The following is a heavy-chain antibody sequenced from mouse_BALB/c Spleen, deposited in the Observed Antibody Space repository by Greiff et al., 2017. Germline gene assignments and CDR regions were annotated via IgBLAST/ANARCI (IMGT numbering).Heavy chain of an antibody. V-gene: IGHV14-3*02. CDR2: IDPANGNT. D-gene: IGHD2-4*01. CDR1: GFNIKDTY. Sequence: EVQLQQSGAELVKPGASVKLSCTASGFNIKDTYMHWVKQRPEQGLEWIGRIDPANGNTKYDPKFQGKATITADTSSNTAYLQLSSLTSEDTAVYYCAREGAYDYDEAMDYWGQGTSVTVSS. J-gene: IGHJ4*01. CDR3: AREGAYDYDEAMDY.